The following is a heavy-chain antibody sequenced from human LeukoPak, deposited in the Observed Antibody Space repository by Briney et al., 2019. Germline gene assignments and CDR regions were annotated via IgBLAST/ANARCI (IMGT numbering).Heavy chain of an antibody. D-gene: IGHD6-13*01. CDR3: ARVASSSWYLSIDY. CDR1: GFTFSSYS. V-gene: IGHV3-7*01. J-gene: IGHJ4*02. CDR2: IKQDGSEK. Sequence: GGSLRLSCAASGFTFSSYSMNWVRQAPGKGLEWVANIKQDGSEKYYVDSVKGRFTISRDNAKNSLYLQMNSLRAEDTAVYYCARVASSSWYLSIDYWGQGTLVTVSS.